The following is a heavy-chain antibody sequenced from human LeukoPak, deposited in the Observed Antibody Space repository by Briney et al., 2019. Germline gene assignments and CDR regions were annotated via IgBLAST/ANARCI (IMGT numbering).Heavy chain of an antibody. D-gene: IGHD1-26*01. J-gene: IGHJ6*02. V-gene: IGHV3-21*01. Sequence: GGSLRLSCAASGFTFSSYSMNWVRQAPGKGLEWVSSISSSSSYIYYADSVKGRFTISRDNAKNSPYLQMNSLRAEDTAVYYCARRASPYGMEVWGQGTTVTVSS. CDR2: ISSSSSYI. CDR3: ARRASPYGMEV. CDR1: GFTFSSYS.